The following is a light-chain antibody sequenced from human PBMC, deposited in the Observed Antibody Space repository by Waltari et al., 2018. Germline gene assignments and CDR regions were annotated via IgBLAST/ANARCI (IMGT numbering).Light chain of an antibody. CDR3: QQYNNWPDT. V-gene: IGKV3-15*01. CDR1: QSVSSN. Sequence: EIVMTQSPATLSVSPGERATLSCSASQSVSSNLAWYQQKPGQAPRLLFYGASTRATGIPTRFSGSGSGTEFTLTISSLQSEDFAVYYCQQYNNWPDTFGQGTKLEIK. CDR2: GAS. J-gene: IGKJ2*01.